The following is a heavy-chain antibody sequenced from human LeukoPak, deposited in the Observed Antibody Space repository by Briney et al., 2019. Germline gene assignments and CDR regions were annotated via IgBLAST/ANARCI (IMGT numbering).Heavy chain of an antibody. J-gene: IGHJ4*02. V-gene: IGHV4-59*12. CDR2: IYYSGST. CDR1: GGSISSYY. Sequence: SETLSLTCTVSGGSISSYYWSWIRQPPGKGLEWIGYIYYSGSTNYNPSLKSRVTISVDTSKNQFSLKLSSVTAADTAVYYCARAVAGTGFLFDYWGEGTPVTASS. D-gene: IGHD6-19*01. CDR3: ARAVAGTGFLFDY.